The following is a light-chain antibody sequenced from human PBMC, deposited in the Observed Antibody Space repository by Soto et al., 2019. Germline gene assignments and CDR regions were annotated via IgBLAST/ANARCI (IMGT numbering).Light chain of an antibody. CDR2: GNN. CDR1: SSNIGAGYD. CDR3: QSYDSSLISYV. Sequence: QAVVTQPPSVSGAPGQRVTISCTGSSSNIGAGYDVHWYQQLPGTAPKLLIYGNNNRPSGVPDRFSGSKSGTSASLAITGLQAEDEAAYYCQSYDSSLISYVFGTGTKLTVL. V-gene: IGLV1-40*01. J-gene: IGLJ1*01.